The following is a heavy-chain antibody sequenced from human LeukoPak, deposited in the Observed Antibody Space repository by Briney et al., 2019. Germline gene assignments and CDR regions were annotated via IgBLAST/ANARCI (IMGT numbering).Heavy chain of an antibody. CDR2: ISAYNGNT. CDR3: ARGQLTDDLDY. CDR1: GYTFVTYG. D-gene: IGHD1-14*01. Sequence: ASVKVSCKASGYTFVTYGITWVRQAPGQGLEWMGWISAYNGNTNYAQKFQGRVTMTTDTSTSTVYMELRSLRSDDTAVYYCARGQLTDDLDYWGQGTLVTVSS. V-gene: IGHV1-18*01. J-gene: IGHJ4*02.